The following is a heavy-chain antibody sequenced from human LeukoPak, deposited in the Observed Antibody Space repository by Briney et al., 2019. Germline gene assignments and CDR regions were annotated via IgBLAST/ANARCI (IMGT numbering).Heavy chain of an antibody. V-gene: IGHV3-11*01. Sequence: TTGGSLRLSCEASGFSFSDYYMSWIRQPPGKGLEWIAYIRSGATTIYYADSVKGRFTISRDDAKNSLFLQMNSLRAEDTAIYYCATINFRPYRGQGTLVTVSS. J-gene: IGHJ4*02. CDR3: ATINFRPY. CDR2: IRSGATTI. D-gene: IGHD1-1*01. CDR1: GFSFSDYY.